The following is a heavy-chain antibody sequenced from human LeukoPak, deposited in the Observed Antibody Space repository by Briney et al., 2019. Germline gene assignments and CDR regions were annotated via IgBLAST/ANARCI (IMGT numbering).Heavy chain of an antibody. V-gene: IGHV1-2*06. Sequence: ASVKVSCKASGYTFTGYYMHWVRQAPGQGLEWMGRINPNSGGTNYAQKFQGRVTMNRDTSISTAYMELSRLRSDDTAVYYCARGSRSHGVLDYWGQGTLDTVSS. J-gene: IGHJ4*02. D-gene: IGHD1-1*01. CDR1: GYTFTGYY. CDR2: INPNSGGT. CDR3: ARGSRSHGVLDY.